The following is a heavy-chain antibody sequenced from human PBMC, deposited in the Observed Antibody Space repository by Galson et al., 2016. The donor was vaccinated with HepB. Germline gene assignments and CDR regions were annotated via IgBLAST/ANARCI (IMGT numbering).Heavy chain of an antibody. Sequence: SLRLSCAASGFTFDDYAMHWVRQAPGKGLEWVSGISWNSGSIGYADSVKGRFTISRDNAKNSLYLQMNSLRAEDTALYYCAKNSGYQRYYYYYYGMDVWGQGTTVTVSS. CDR3: AKNSGYQRYYYYYYGMDV. J-gene: IGHJ6*02. CDR2: ISWNSGSI. D-gene: IGHD2-2*01. CDR1: GFTFDDYA. V-gene: IGHV3-9*01.